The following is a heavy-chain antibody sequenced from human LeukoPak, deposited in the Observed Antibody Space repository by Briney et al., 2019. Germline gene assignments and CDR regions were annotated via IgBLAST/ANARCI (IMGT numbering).Heavy chain of an antibody. CDR1: GGSISSYY. CDR2: IYYSGST. CDR3: ARAGTPNAYYNWNTLDY. V-gene: IGHV4-59*01. Sequence: PSETLSLTCTVSGGSISSYYWSWIRQPPGKGLEWIGYIYYSGSTNYNPSLKSRVTISVDTSKNQFSLKLSSVTAADTAVYYCARAGTPNAYYNWNTLDYWGQGTLVTVSS. J-gene: IGHJ4*02. D-gene: IGHD1-20*01.